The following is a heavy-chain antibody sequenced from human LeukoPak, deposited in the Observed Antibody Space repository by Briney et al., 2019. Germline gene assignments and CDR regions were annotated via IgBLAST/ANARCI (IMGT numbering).Heavy chain of an antibody. D-gene: IGHD4-17*01. J-gene: IGHJ4*02. Sequence: PGGSLRLSCAASGFTFSVFGMNWVRQASGKGLEWVSYITGGSSTIYYADSVKGRFTISRDNAKKALYLQMRSLRDEDTALYYCARGTVTAGFDCWGQGTLVTVSS. V-gene: IGHV3-48*02. CDR3: ARGTVTAGFDC. CDR1: GFTFSVFG. CDR2: ITGGSSTI.